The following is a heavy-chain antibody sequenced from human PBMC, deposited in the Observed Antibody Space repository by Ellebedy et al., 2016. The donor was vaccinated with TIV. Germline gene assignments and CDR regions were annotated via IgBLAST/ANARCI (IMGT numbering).Heavy chain of an antibody. Sequence: SGPTLVKPTQTLTLTCTFSGFSLSTSGVGVGWIRQPPGKALEWLALIYWDDDKRYSPSLKSRLTITKDTSKNQVVLTMTNMDPVDTATYYCAHTITMVRGVITYHYYGMDVWGQGTTVIVSS. V-gene: IGHV2-5*02. CDR1: GFSLSTSGVG. CDR2: IYWDDDK. CDR3: AHTITMVRGVITYHYYGMDV. D-gene: IGHD3-10*01. J-gene: IGHJ6*02.